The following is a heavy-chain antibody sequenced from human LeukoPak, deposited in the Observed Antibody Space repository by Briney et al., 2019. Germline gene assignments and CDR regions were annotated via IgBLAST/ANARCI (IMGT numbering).Heavy chain of an antibody. D-gene: IGHD2-2*03. CDR1: GFTFSSYW. CDR3: AKDSGWILFDD. V-gene: IGHV3-23*01. J-gene: IGHJ4*02. CDR2: IIPSGGTT. Sequence: PGGSLRLSCAASGFTFSSYWMSWVRQAPGKGLEWVSGIIPSGGTTYYADSVKGRFTISRDNTQNTMYLQMNSLRAEDTALYFCAKDSGWILFDDWGQGTLVTVSS.